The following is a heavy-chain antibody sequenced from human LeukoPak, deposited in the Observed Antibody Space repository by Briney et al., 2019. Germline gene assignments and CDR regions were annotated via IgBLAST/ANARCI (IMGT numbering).Heavy chain of an antibody. Sequence: GGSLRLSCAASGFTFSSYGMHWVRQAPGKGLEWVAVISYDGSNKYYADSVKGRFTISRDNSKNTLYLQMNSLRAEDTAVYYCAKASTTVTTDYWGQGTLVTVSS. CDR2: ISYDGSNK. CDR3: AKASTTVTTDY. V-gene: IGHV3-30*18. D-gene: IGHD4-17*01. CDR1: GFTFSSYG. J-gene: IGHJ4*02.